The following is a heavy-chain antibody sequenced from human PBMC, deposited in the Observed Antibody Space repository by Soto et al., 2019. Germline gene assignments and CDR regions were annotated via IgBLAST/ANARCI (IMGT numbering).Heavy chain of an antibody. CDR2: ISAHNGNT. Sequence: QVQLVQSGAEVKKPGASVKVSCKASGYTFTSYDISWVRQAPGQGLEWLGWISAHNGNTNYAQKLQGSVTMTADTSTSTAYMELRGLRSDDTAVYYCAGDQYGYSYGFWFDPWGQGTLVTVSS. CDR3: AGDQYGYSYGFWFDP. CDR1: GYTFTSYD. V-gene: IGHV1-18*01. J-gene: IGHJ5*02. D-gene: IGHD5-18*01.